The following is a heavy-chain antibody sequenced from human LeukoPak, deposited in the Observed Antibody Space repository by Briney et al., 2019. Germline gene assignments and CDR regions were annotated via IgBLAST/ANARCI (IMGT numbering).Heavy chain of an antibody. V-gene: IGHV3-53*01. CDR3: ARLHHDSSGYYLDY. CDR2: IYSADTT. J-gene: IGHJ4*02. CDR1: GFTVSSNF. Sequence: PGGSRRLSCAASGFTVSSNFMSWVRQAPGKGLEWVSVIYSADTTYYADSVKGRFTISRDNSKNTLYLQMNSLRVEDTAVYYCARLHHDSSGYYLDYWGQGTLVTVSS. D-gene: IGHD3-22*01.